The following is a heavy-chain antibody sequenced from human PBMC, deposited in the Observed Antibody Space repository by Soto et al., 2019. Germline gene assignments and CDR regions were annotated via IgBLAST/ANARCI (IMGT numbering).Heavy chain of an antibody. J-gene: IGHJ4*02. CDR1: GFTFSSYS. V-gene: IGHV3-48*01. CDR2: ISSSSSTI. D-gene: IGHD4-17*01. CDR3: ARDLTTVVTPFGY. Sequence: EVQLVESGGGLVQPGGSLRLSCAASGFTFSSYSMNWVRQAPGKGLEWVSYISSSSSTIYYADSVKGRFTISRDNAKNSLYLQMNSLRAEDTAVYYCARDLTTVVTPFGYWGQGTLVTVSS.